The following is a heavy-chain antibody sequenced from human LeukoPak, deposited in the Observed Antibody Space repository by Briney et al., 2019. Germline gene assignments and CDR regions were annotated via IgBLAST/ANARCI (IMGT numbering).Heavy chain of an antibody. J-gene: IGHJ3*02. D-gene: IGHD4/OR15-4a*01. CDR3: ARTIGYAFDI. CDR1: GGSISSYY. Sequence: MPSETLSLSCSVSGGSISSYYWNWIRQPPGKGLEWIGYIYYSGSTNYNPSLKSRVTISVDTSKNQFSLKLSSVTAADTAVYYCARTIGYAFDIWGQGTMVTVSS. V-gene: IGHV4-59*01. CDR2: IYYSGST.